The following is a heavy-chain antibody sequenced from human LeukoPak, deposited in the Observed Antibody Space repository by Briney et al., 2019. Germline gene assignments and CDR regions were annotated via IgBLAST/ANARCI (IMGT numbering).Heavy chain of an antibody. J-gene: IGHJ5*02. D-gene: IGHD2-21*01. Sequence: SETLSLTCTVSGGSISSQTYYWTWIRQPPGKGLEWIGSIYYSGSTYYNPSLKSRVTISVDTSKNQFSLKLSSVTAADTAVYYCARDRTGEDWFDPWGQGTLVTVSS. CDR2: IYYSGST. CDR3: ARDRTGEDWFDP. CDR1: GGSISSQTYY. V-gene: IGHV4-39*01.